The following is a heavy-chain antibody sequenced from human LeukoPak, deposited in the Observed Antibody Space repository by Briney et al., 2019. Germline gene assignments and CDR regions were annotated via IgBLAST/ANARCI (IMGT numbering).Heavy chain of an antibody. D-gene: IGHD3-10*01. CDR1: GFRFSSDG. CDR2: ISGSGGST. J-gene: IGHJ4*02. CDR3: AKNMVGGVIMSSSFDY. Sequence: GGSLRLSCAASGFRFSSDGMSWVRQAPGKGLEWVSAISGSGGSTYYADSVKGRFSISRDNSKNTLYMQMNSLRAEDTAVYYCAKNMVGGVIMSSSFDYWGQGTLVTVSS. V-gene: IGHV3-23*01.